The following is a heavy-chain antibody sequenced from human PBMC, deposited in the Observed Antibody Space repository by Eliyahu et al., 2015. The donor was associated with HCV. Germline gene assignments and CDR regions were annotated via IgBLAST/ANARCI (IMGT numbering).Heavy chain of an antibody. CDR1: GDSIGSFAW. V-gene: IGHV4-4*02. CDR3: AKNPNWSFDD. D-gene: IGHD1-1*01. CDR2: XYQSGTX. Sequence: QVQLQESGPGLVKPSGTLSLTCAVSGDSIGSFAWWTWVRQPPGEGLEWVGGXYQSGTXNYNPSLKSRVTISADMSKNQFSLTLTSVTAADTAMYYCAKNPNWSFDDWGQGSLTTVSS. J-gene: IGHJ4*02.